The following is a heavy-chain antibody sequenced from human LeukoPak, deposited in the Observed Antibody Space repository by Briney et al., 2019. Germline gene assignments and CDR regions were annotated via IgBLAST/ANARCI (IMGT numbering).Heavy chain of an antibody. Sequence: PGGSLRLSCAASGFTFSSYDMHWVRQATGKGLEWVSAIGTAGDTYYPDSVKGRFTISRDNAKNSLYLQMNSLRAEDTAVYYCARDLERQTAFDIWGQGTMVTVSS. V-gene: IGHV3-13*01. CDR1: GFTFSSYD. J-gene: IGHJ3*02. CDR2: IGTAGDT. D-gene: IGHD1-1*01. CDR3: ARDLERQTAFDI.